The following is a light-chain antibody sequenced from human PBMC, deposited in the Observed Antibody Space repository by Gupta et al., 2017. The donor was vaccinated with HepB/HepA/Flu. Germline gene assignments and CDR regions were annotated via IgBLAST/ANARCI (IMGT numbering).Light chain of an antibody. CDR1: QSISRY. CDR3: QQRTNWQYS. CDR2: DAS. Sequence: DTLLTQSPATLSLSPGERATLSCRASQSISRYLAWYQQKPGHPPRLLISDASNRATGVPARFRGSGCGTDFTLTISSLEPEDFAVYYCQQRTNWQYSFGQGTRLEIK. J-gene: IGKJ2*01. V-gene: IGKV3-11*01.